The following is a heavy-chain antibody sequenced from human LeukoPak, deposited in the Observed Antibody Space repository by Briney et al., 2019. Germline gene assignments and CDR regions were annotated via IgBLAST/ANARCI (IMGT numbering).Heavy chain of an antibody. D-gene: IGHD2-15*01. J-gene: IGHJ4*02. CDR1: GGSISSYY. V-gene: IGHV4-4*07. Sequence: PSETLSLTCTVSGGSISSYYWSWIRQPAGKGLEWIGRIYTSGSTNYNPSLKSRVTMSVDTSKNQFSLKLSSVTAADTAVYYCASLYCSGGSCSSPWDYWGQGTLVTVSS. CDR3: ASLYCSGGSCSSPWDY. CDR2: IYTSGST.